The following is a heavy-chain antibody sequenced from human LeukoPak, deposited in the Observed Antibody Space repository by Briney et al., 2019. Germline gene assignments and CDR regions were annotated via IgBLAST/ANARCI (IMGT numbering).Heavy chain of an antibody. Sequence: GGSLRLSCAASGFTFSNYGMHRVRQDPGKGLEWVAVLAHDGSVAYYADWVKGRFTISRDNSRNTLYLQMNSLRAEDTAVYYCAKEPTPYTSGWYFPDDHWGQGALVTVSS. V-gene: IGHV3-30*18. J-gene: IGHJ5*02. CDR1: GFTFSNYG. CDR3: AKEPTPYTSGWYFPDDH. D-gene: IGHD6-19*01. CDR2: LAHDGSVA.